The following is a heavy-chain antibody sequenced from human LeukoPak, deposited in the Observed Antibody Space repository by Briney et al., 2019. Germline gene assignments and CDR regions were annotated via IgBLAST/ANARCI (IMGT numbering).Heavy chain of an antibody. Sequence: QAGGFLRLSCAASGFTFSSYAMHWVRQAPGEGLEWVAVISYDGSNKYYADSVKGRFTISRDNSKNTLYLQMNSLRAEDTAVYYCARGILHGDYSYWGQGTLVTVSS. CDR1: GFTFSSYA. CDR2: ISYDGSNK. V-gene: IGHV3-30-3*01. J-gene: IGHJ4*02. D-gene: IGHD4-17*01. CDR3: ARGILHGDYSY.